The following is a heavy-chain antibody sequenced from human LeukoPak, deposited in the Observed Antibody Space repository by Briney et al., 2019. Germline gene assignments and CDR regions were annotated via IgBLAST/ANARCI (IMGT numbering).Heavy chain of an antibody. D-gene: IGHD3-3*01. J-gene: IGHJ4*02. CDR1: GGSISSSSYH. V-gene: IGHV4-39*01. CDR3: AREPRITIFGVGPYY. Sequence: SETLSLTCTVSGGSISSSSYHWGWIRQPPGKGLEWIGSIYYSGSTYYNPSLKSRFTISIDTSKNQFPQNLSSVTPADSAVTLWAREPRITIFGVGPYYWGQGTLVTVSS. CDR2: IYYSGST.